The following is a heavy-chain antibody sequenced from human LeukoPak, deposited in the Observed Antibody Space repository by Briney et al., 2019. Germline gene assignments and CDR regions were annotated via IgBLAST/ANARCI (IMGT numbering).Heavy chain of an antibody. J-gene: IGHJ4*02. D-gene: IGHD6-6*01. V-gene: IGHV3-9*03. CDR3: KALSSSFTGSSWEY. CDR2: INWNGGKI. CDR1: GFTFDDYA. Sequence: SLRLSCAASGFTFDDYAMHWIRQAPRKGLGVGSGINWNGGKIGYADSVKGRFTISRDSAKSSLYLQMNTLRAEDMAFYCAKALSSSFTGSSWEYWGQGTLVTVSS.